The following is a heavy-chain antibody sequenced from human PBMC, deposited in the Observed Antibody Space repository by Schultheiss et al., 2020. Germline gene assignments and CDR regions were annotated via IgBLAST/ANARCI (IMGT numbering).Heavy chain of an antibody. CDR2: ISSSGSTI. V-gene: IGHV3-48*04. J-gene: IGHJ4*02. CDR1: GFTFSSYS. CDR3: AKSAREELLLYYFDY. Sequence: GGSLRLSCAASGFTFSSYSMNWVRQAPGKGLEWVSYISSSGSTIYYADSVKGRFTISRDNAKNSLYLQMNSLRAEDTAVYYCAKSAREELLLYYFDYWGQGTLVTVSS. D-gene: IGHD1-26*01.